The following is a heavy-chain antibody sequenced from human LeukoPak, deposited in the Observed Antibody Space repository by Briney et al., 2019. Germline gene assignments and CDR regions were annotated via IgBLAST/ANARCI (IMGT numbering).Heavy chain of an antibody. J-gene: IGHJ4*02. Sequence: GGSLRLSCAASGFTFSSYAMHWVRQAPGKGLEWVAVISYDGSNKYYADFVKGRFTISRDNSKNTLYLQMNSLRAEDTAVYYCARDLVGYWGQGTLVTVSS. CDR3: ARDLVGY. D-gene: IGHD6-6*01. CDR2: ISYDGSNK. CDR1: GFTFSSYA. V-gene: IGHV3-30-3*01.